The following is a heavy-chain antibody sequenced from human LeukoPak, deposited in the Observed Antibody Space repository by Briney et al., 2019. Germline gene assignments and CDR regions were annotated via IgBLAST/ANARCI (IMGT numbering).Heavy chain of an antibody. D-gene: IGHD3-16*01. Sequence: GGSLRLSYAASGFTFSSYAMSWVRQAPGKGLEWVSAISGSGDNTYHADSVKGRFTISRDNSKNTLYLQMSSLRAEDTAVYYCAKDHYDYVWGSYSLYFQHWGQGTLVTVSS. V-gene: IGHV3-23*01. CDR2: ISGSGDNT. CDR3: AKDHYDYVWGSYSLYFQH. CDR1: GFTFSSYA. J-gene: IGHJ1*01.